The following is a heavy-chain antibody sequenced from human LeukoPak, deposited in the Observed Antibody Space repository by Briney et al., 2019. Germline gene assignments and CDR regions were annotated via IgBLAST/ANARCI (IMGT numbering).Heavy chain of an antibody. CDR3: ARDQGHMVRGVRFIYYFDY. D-gene: IGHD3-10*01. V-gene: IGHV3-21*01. CDR2: ISSSSSYI. Sequence: GGSLRLSCAASGFTFSSYSMNWVRQAPGKGLEWVSSISSSSSYIYYADAVKGRFTISRDNAKNSLYLQMNSLRAEDTAVYYCARDQGHMVRGVRFIYYFDYWGQGTLVTVSS. CDR1: GFTFSSYS. J-gene: IGHJ4*02.